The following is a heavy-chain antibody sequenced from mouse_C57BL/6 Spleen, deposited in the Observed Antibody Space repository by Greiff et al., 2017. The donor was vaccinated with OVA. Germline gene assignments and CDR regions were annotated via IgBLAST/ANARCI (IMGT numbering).Heavy chain of an antibody. J-gene: IGHJ1*03. V-gene: IGHV1-18*01. CDR2: INPNNGGT. CDR1: GYTFPDYN. CDR3: ARRFYYYGSSYVYWYFDV. D-gene: IGHD1-1*01. Sequence: EVQLQQSGPELVKPGASVKIPCKASGYTFPDYNMDWVKQSHGKSLEWIGDINPNNGGTIYNQKFKGKATLTVDKSSSTAYMELRSLTSEDTAVYYCARRFYYYGSSYVYWYFDVWGTGTTVTVSS.